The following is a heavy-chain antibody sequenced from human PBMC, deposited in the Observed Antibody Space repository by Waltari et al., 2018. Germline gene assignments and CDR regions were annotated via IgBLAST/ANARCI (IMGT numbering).Heavy chain of an antibody. V-gene: IGHV4-61*09. CDR3: ARADGGNSEGDY. CDR1: GGSISSGSYY. J-gene: IGHJ4*02. D-gene: IGHD2-21*02. Sequence: QVQLQESGPGLVKPSQTLSLTCTVSGGSISSGSYYGSWIRQPAGKGLEWIGYIYTSGSTNYNPSLKSRVTISVDTSKNQFSLKLSSVTAADTAVYYCARADGGNSEGDYWGQGTLVTVSS. CDR2: IYTSGST.